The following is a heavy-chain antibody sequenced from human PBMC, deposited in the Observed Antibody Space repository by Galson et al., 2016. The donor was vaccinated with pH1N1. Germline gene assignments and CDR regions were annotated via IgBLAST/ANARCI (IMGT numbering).Heavy chain of an antibody. Sequence: SLRLSCAASGFSFSNYGMHWVRQAPGKGLEWVTIISYDGSNKYYADSVKGRFTISRDNSKNTLYLQMNSLRAEDTAVYYCAKDQSPFWRVVIPAADPQYFDYWGQGTLVTVSS. V-gene: IGHV3-30*18. D-gene: IGHD2-2*01. CDR1: GFSFSNYG. CDR2: ISYDGSNK. J-gene: IGHJ4*02. CDR3: AKDQSPFWRVVIPAADPQYFDY.